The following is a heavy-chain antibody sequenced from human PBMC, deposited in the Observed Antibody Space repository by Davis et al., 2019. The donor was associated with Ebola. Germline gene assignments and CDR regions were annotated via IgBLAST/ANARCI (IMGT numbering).Heavy chain of an antibody. CDR3: ARWDLGYFDY. J-gene: IGHJ4*02. CDR1: RDSVSGYY. Sequence: SETLSLTCTVFRDSVSGYYWSWIRQPPGQVLHCLGYMFSSGNAKYNPSLKSRVTMSLDTSRNQVALKLNSVTAADTAVYYCARWDLGYFDYWGQGILVTVSS. CDR2: MFSSGNA. V-gene: IGHV4-59*08. D-gene: IGHD1-26*01.